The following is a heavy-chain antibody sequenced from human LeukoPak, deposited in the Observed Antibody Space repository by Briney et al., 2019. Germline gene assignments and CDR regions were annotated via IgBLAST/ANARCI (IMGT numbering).Heavy chain of an antibody. Sequence: ASVRVSCKASGYTFTGYYMHWGRQAPGQGLEWMGWINPNSGGTNYAQKLQGRVTMTRDTSISTAYMELSRLRSDDTAVYYCALALRMYNWFDPWGQGTLVTVSS. V-gene: IGHV1-2*02. J-gene: IGHJ5*02. CDR1: GYTFTGYY. CDR2: INPNSGGT. CDR3: ALALRMYNWFDP. D-gene: IGHD4-17*01.